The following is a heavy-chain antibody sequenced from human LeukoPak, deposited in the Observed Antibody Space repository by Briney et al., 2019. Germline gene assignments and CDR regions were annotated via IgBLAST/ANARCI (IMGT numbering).Heavy chain of an antibody. CDR1: GGSISSSSYY. V-gene: IGHV4-39*01. CDR2: IYYSGST. CDR3: ARPILIAAAAFDL. D-gene: IGHD6-13*01. J-gene: IGHJ5*02. Sequence: PSQTLSPTCTVSGGSISSSSYYWGWIRQPPGKGLEWIGSIYYSGSTYYNPSLKSRVTISVDTSKNQFSLKLSSVTAADTAVYYCARPILIAAAAFDLWGQGTLVTVSS.